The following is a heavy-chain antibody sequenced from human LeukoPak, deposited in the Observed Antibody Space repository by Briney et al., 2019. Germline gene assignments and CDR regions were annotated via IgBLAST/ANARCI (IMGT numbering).Heavy chain of an antibody. V-gene: IGHV4-4*02. J-gene: IGHJ4*02. Sequence: PSETLSLTCTVSGGSIISTNWWSWVRQPPGKGLAWIGEIYHSGSTNYNPSLKSRVTISVDNSKNQFSLNLSSVTAADTAVYYCATPGSYYYDSSGYYPPFDYWGQGTLVTVSS. CDR3: ATPGSYYYDSSGYYPPFDY. CDR2: IYHSGST. CDR1: GGSIISTNW. D-gene: IGHD3-22*01.